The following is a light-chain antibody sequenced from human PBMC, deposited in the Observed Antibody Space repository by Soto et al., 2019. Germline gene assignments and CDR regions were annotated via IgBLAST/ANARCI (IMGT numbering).Light chain of an antibody. J-gene: IGKJ4*01. CDR1: QSINNW. V-gene: IGKV1-5*01. CDR3: QQYDTYPRT. Sequence: DVQMTQSPSSLSASVGDRVTITCRASQSINNWLAWYQQKPGKAPKFLIYDASTLETGVPSRFSGSASGTEFTLTISGLQPEDVASYYCQQYDTYPRTFGGGTRV. CDR2: DAS.